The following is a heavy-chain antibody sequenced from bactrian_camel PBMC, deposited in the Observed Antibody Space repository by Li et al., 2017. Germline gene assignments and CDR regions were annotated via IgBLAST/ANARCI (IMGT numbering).Heavy chain of an antibody. V-gene: IGHV3S42*01. Sequence: VESGGGLVQPGGSLRLSCSASGFQFADYPMSWVRQAPGKGLEWVVQIAYDGWVSRYHDSAKGRFTISRDNAKNMLCLQMNSLKPEDTAMYYCAAAWAGLRESGSCLGRTYNDWGQGTQVTVS. CDR3: AAAWAGLRESGSCLGRTYND. D-gene: IGHD2*01. CDR2: IAYDGWVS. J-gene: IGHJ4*01. CDR1: GFQFADYP.